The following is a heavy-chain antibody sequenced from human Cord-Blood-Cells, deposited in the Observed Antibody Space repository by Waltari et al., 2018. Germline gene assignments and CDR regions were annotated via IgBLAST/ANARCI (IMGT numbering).Heavy chain of an antibody. Sequence: QVQLVQSGAEVKKPGASVKVSCKASGYTFTSYAMHWVRPAPGQRLEWMGWINAGNGNTKYSQKFQGRVTITRDTSASTAYMELSSLRSEDTAVYYCARDLVTTRFGGYYYYGMDVWGQGTTVTVSS. CDR3: ARDLVTTRFGGYYYYGMDV. CDR1: GYTFTSYA. J-gene: IGHJ6*02. CDR2: INAGNGNT. V-gene: IGHV1-3*01. D-gene: IGHD3-16*01.